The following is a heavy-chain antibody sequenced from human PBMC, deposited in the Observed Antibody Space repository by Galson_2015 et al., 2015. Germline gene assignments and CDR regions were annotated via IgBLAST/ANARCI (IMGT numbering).Heavy chain of an antibody. Sequence: SLRLSCAASGFTFSSYWMSWVRQAPGKGLEWVANIKEDGSEKYYVDSVRGRFTISRDNAKNSLYLQMNSLRAEDTAVYYCARVGASEDFFDYWGQGTLVTVSS. CDR2: IKEDGSEK. D-gene: IGHD1-26*01. V-gene: IGHV3-7*01. CDR1: GFTFSSYW. J-gene: IGHJ4*02. CDR3: ARVGASEDFFDY.